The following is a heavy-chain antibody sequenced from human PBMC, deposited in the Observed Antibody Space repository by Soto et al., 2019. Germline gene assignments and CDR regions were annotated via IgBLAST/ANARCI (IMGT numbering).Heavy chain of an antibody. J-gene: IGHJ6*02. Sequence: GESLKISCKGSGYSFTSYWIGWVRQMPGKGLEWMGIIYPGDSDTRYSPSFQGQVTISADKSISTAYLQWSSLKASDTAMYYCARKTPIVPGAISVKSYGINVWGQLTTVIV. CDR1: GYSFTSYW. CDR3: ARKTPIVPGAISVKSYGINV. V-gene: IGHV5-51*01. CDR2: IYPGDSDT. D-gene: IGHD2-2*02.